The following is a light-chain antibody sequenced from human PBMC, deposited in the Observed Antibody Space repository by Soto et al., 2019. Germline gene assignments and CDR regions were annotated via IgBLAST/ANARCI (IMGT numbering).Light chain of an antibody. Sequence: ETVLTQSPGTLSLSPGERATLSCRACQTIRSNYLAWYRQTPGQAPRLLIYGASNRATGIADRFSSSGSGTDFTLIISRLEPEDFALYYCQQYGSSPWTFGQGTKVEIK. CDR1: QTIRSNY. J-gene: IGKJ1*01. CDR2: GAS. V-gene: IGKV3-20*01. CDR3: QQYGSSPWT.